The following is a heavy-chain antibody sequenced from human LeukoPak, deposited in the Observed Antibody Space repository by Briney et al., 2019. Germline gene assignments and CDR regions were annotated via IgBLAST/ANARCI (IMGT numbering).Heavy chain of an antibody. J-gene: IGHJ4*02. CDR2: ISYDGSNK. CDR1: GFTFSSYV. Sequence: GGSLRLSCAASGFTFSSYVMHWVRQAPGKGLEWVAVISYDGSNKYYVDSVKGRFTISRDNSKNTLYLQMNSLRGEDTAVYYCTKIDSSGFDYWGQGTLVTVSS. CDR3: TKIDSSGFDY. V-gene: IGHV3-30*18. D-gene: IGHD3-22*01.